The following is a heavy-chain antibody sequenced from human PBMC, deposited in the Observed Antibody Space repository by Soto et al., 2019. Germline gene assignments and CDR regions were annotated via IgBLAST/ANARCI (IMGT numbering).Heavy chain of an antibody. CDR3: ARAYDHPDLNWFDP. Sequence: QVQLVQSGAEVKKPGSSVKVSCKASGGTFSSYTISWVRQAPGQGLEWMGRIIPILGIANYAQKFQGRVTITADISTSTAYMELSSLRSEDTAVYYCARAYDHPDLNWFDPWGQGTLVTVSS. J-gene: IGHJ5*02. D-gene: IGHD3-22*01. CDR2: IIPILGIA. CDR1: GGTFSSYT. V-gene: IGHV1-69*02.